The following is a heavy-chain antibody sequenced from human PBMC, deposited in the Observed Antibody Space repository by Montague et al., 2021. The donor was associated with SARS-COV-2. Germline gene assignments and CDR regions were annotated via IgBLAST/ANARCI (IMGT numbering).Heavy chain of an antibody. V-gene: IGHV4-4*07. D-gene: IGHD5-12*01. CDR3: ARAVIYGGYAFAYFDF. Sequence: SETLSLTCTVSGGSISSYYWSWIRQPSGKGLEWIGRVYTTGSTNXNPSLKSRVTISGDTSRNQFSLRLTSVTAADTAMYYCARAVIYGGYAFAYFDFWGQGVLVTVSS. J-gene: IGHJ4*02. CDR2: VYTTGST. CDR1: GGSISSYY.